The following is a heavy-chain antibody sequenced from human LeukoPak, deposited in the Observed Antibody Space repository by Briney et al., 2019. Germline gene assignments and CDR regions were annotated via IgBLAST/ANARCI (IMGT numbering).Heavy chain of an antibody. CDR2: ISAYNGNT. V-gene: IGHV1-18*01. CDR3: ARVKTWYYDFWSGYYAEAIDP. D-gene: IGHD3-3*01. J-gene: IGHJ5*02. CDR1: GYTFTSYG. Sequence: ASVKVSCKASGYTFTSYGISWVRQAPGQGLEWMGWISAYNGNTNYAQKLQGRVTMTTDTSTSTAYMELRSLRSDDTAVYYCARVKTWYYDFWSGYYAEAIDPWGQGTLVTVSS.